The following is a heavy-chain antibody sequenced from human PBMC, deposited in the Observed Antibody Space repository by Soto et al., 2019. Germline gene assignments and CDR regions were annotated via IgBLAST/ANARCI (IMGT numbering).Heavy chain of an antibody. CDR3: AREAPYCTSAACPKFYDMDV. CDR2: IIPILNSP. Sequence: QVQLVQSGAEVKKPGSSVKVSCKASGGMFGSYAITWVRRAPGQGLEWLGGIIPILNSPAYAQKFKARVVITADEITNTAYMELNSLRFDDTAVYYCAREAPYCTSAACPKFYDMDVWGQGTTVTVAS. D-gene: IGHD2-8*02. V-gene: IGHV1-69*01. J-gene: IGHJ6*02. CDR1: GGMFGSYA.